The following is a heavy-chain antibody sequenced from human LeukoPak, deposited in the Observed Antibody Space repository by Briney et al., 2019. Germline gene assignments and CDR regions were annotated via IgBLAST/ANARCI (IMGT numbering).Heavy chain of an antibody. CDR2: IYYTGST. D-gene: IGHD3-22*01. J-gene: IGHJ5*02. CDR1: GGSISTYY. CDR3: ARHTELIVVAP. V-gene: IGHV4-59*08. Sequence: SETLSLTCSVSGGSISTYYWSWIRQPPGKGLEWIGYIYYTGSTNYNPSLKSRVTISVDTSKNQFSLKLSSVTAADTAVYYCARHTELIVVAPWGQGTLVTVSS.